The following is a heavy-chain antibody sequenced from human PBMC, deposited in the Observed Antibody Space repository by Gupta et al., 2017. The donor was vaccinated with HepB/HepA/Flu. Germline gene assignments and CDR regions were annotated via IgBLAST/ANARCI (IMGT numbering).Heavy chain of an antibody. CDR3: ARDNYYDTDI. Sequence: EVQLVESGGGLVQPGGSLRLSCAASGSTFSTTWMHWVRQPPGKGLEWVSRINSDGSNPIDADSVKGRFTIARDNARKMLYLQMNSLRAEDTAIYVGARDNYYDTDIWGQVTMVTVSS. J-gene: IGHJ3*02. D-gene: IGHD3-22*01. V-gene: IGHV3-74*01. CDR1: GSTFSTTW. CDR2: INSDGSNP.